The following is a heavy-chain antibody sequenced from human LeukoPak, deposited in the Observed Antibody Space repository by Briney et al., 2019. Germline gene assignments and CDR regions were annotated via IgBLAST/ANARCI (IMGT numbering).Heavy chain of an antibody. J-gene: IGHJ4*02. CDR1: GFTFSRYG. Sequence: PGGSLRLSCAASGFTFSRYGMSWVRQAPGKGLEWVSYISSSSSTIYYADSVKGRFTISRDNAKNSLYLQVNSLRAEDTAVYYCAREFSGSNYGFPFDYWGQGTLVTVSS. D-gene: IGHD1-26*01. CDR3: AREFSGSNYGFPFDY. CDR2: ISSSSSTI. V-gene: IGHV3-48*01.